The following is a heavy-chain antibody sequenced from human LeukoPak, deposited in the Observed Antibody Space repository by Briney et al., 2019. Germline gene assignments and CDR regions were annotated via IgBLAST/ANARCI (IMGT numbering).Heavy chain of an antibody. CDR2: IYYSGTP. Sequence: AETLSLTCTVSGGSISSRSYFWGWVRQPPGKGLEWVVRIYYSGTPYHTPSLKNRVTISVDTPKTQFSLKLSSVTAADTAVYYCARLVRFTMVRGAHFDYWGQGTLVTASS. J-gene: IGHJ4*02. CDR1: GGSISSRSYF. V-gene: IGHV4-39*01. CDR3: ARLVRFTMVRGAHFDY. D-gene: IGHD3-10*01.